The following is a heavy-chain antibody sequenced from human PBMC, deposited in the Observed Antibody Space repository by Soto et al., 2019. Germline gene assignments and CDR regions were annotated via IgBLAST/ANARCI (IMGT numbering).Heavy chain of an antibody. Sequence: ASVKVSCKASGYTFTSYDINWVRQATGQGLEWMGWMNPNGGNTGYAQKFQGRVTMTRNTSISTAYMELSSLRSEDTAVYYCAREIAGAGWFDPWGQGTLVTVSS. V-gene: IGHV1-8*01. CDR1: GYTFTSYD. CDR3: AREIAGAGWFDP. CDR2: MNPNGGNT. D-gene: IGHD7-27*01. J-gene: IGHJ5*02.